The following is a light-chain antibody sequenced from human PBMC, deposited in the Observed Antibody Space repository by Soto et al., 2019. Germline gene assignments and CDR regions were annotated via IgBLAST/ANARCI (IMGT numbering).Light chain of an antibody. CDR3: CSYVGSFTGV. V-gene: IGLV1-40*01. Sequence: QSVLTQPPSVSGAPGQRVTISCTGNNSNLGAGYDVHWYQQLPGAAPKLVIFGNRNRPSGVPERFSGSKSGTSASLAITGLQAEDEADYYCCSYVGSFTGVFGGGTKLTVL. J-gene: IGLJ2*01. CDR2: GNR. CDR1: NSNLGAGYD.